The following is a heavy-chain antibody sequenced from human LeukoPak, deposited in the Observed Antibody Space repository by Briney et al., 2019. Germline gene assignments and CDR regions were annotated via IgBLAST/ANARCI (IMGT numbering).Heavy chain of an antibody. CDR1: GGSISSYY. CDR3: ARYVVQSGLLLDY. D-gene: IGHD2-15*01. CDR2: IYYSGST. Sequence: SETLSLTCTVSGGSISSYYWSWIRQPPGKGLEWIGYIYYSGSTNYNPSLKSRVTISVDTSKNQFSLKLSSVTAADTAVYYCARYVVQSGLLLDYWGQGTLVTVSS. V-gene: IGHV4-59*08. J-gene: IGHJ4*02.